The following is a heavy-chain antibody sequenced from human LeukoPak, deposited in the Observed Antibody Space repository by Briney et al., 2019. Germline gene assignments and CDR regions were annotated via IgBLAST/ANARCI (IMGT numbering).Heavy chain of an antibody. J-gene: IGHJ3*02. CDR3: ARAALSVGDYVHDAFDI. V-gene: IGHV3-23*01. D-gene: IGHD2-21*02. CDR1: AFTFSRSA. CDR2: ISGGGGIT. Sequence: LPGGSLRLSCAASAFTFSRSAMSWVRQAPGKGLEWVSVISGGGGITNYADSVKGRFTISRDNAKNSLYLQMNSLRAEDTAVYYCARAALSVGDYVHDAFDIWGQGTMVTVSS.